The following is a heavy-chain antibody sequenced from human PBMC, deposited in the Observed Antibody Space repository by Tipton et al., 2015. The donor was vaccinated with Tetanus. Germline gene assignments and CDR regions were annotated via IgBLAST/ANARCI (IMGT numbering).Heavy chain of an antibody. J-gene: IGHJ4*02. Sequence: GLVKPSQTLSLTCAISGDRVSSNSVAWNWIRQSPSRGLEGLGRTYFRSKWFTDFAPSVKSRITIEPDTYKNQFFLQLPSVTPDDTAVYFCARGGGGPPFDSWGQGTLVTVSS. CDR3: ARGGGGPPFDS. V-gene: IGHV6-1*01. CDR1: GDRVSSNSVA. D-gene: IGHD3-16*01. CDR2: TYFRSKWFT.